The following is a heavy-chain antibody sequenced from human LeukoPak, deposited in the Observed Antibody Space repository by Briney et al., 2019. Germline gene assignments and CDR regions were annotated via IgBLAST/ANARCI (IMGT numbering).Heavy chain of an antibody. CDR2: INPNSGGT. J-gene: IGHJ4*02. V-gene: IGHV1-2*02. CDR3: ARGPLEMATIPYPFDY. CDR1: GYTFTGYY. Sequence: APVKVSCKASGYTFTGYYMHWVRQAPGQGLEWMGWINPNSGGTNYAQKFQGRVTMTRDTSISTAYMELSRLRSDDTAVYYCARGPLEMATIPYPFDYWGQGTLVTVSS. D-gene: IGHD5-24*01.